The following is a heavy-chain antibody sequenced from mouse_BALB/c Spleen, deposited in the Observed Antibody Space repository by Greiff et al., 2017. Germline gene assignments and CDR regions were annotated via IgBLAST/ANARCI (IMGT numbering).Heavy chain of an antibody. CDR1: GYSITSDYA. Sequence: EVKLQESGPGLVKPSQSLSLTCTVTGYSITSDYAWNWIRQFPGNKLEWMGYISYSGSTSYNPSLKSRISITRDTSKNQFFLQLNSVTTEDTATYYCARCPYYYGSSYWYFDVWGAGTTVTVSS. V-gene: IGHV3-2*02. J-gene: IGHJ1*01. CDR2: ISYSGST. D-gene: IGHD1-1*01. CDR3: ARCPYYYGSSYWYFDV.